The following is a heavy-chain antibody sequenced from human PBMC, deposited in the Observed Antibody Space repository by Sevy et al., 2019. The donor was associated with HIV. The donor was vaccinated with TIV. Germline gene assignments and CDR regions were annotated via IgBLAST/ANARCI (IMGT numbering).Heavy chain of an antibody. CDR2: ISGSGGST. V-gene: IGHV3-23*01. Sequence: GGSLRLSCAASGFTFSSYAMSWVRQAPGKGLEWVSAISGSGGSTYYADSVKGRFTISRDNSKNTLYLQMNSLRAEDRAVDYCAKACGSGSYYNTYWYFDLWGRGTLVTVSS. CDR1: GFTFSSYA. CDR3: AKACGSGSYYNTYWYFDL. D-gene: IGHD3-10*01. J-gene: IGHJ2*01.